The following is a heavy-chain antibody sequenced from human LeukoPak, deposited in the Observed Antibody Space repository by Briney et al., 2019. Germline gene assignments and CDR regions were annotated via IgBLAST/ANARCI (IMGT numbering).Heavy chain of an antibody. V-gene: IGHV3-7*01. CDR1: GLTFRSYW. CDR2: IKYDGSEK. D-gene: IGHD1-1*01. Sequence: GGSLRLSCVVSGLTFRSYWMTWVRQAPGKGPEWVANIKYDGSEKYHVDSVKGRFTISRDNAKNSLFLEMNSLRADDTAVYYCAKIEGSSWNLRDYYYYMDVWGKGTTVTVSS. CDR3: AKIEGSSWNLRDYYYYMDV. J-gene: IGHJ6*03.